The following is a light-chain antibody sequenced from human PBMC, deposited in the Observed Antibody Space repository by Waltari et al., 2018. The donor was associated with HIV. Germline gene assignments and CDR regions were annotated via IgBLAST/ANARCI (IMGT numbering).Light chain of an antibody. CDR2: EVN. V-gene: IGLV2-8*01. CDR3: SSFAGSNTVV. CDR1: SADTGGYKF. Sequence: QSALTQPPSASGSLGQSVTISCSRTSADTGGYKFVFWYQQYPANAPKLLIYEVNKRPSGVPDRFSGSKSLNTASLTVSGLQAEDEAHYFCSSFAGSNTVVFGGGTKLTVL. J-gene: IGLJ2*01.